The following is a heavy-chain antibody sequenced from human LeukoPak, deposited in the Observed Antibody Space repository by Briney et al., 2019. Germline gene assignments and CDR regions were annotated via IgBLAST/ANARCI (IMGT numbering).Heavy chain of an antibody. Sequence: SETLSLTCTVSGGSISRDGYYWSWIRQPPGKGLEWIGYIYHSGSTNYNPSLKSRVTISVDTSKNQFSLKLSSVTAADTAVYYCARRTIFGVVIMDPRFDPWGQGTLVTVSS. J-gene: IGHJ5*02. CDR2: IYHSGST. V-gene: IGHV4-30-2*01. D-gene: IGHD3-3*01. CDR3: ARRTIFGVVIMDPRFDP. CDR1: GGSISRDGYY.